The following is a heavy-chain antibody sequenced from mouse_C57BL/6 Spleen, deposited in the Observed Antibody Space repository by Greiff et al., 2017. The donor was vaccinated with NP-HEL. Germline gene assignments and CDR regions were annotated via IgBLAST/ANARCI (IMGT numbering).Heavy chain of an antibody. CDR1: GFTFSDYG. J-gene: IGHJ4*01. Sequence: EVMLVESGGGLVQPGGSLKLSCAASGFTFSDYGMAWVRQAPRKGPEWVAFISNLAYSIYYADTVTGRFTISREKAKNTLYLEMSSLRSEDTAMYYCARQNWIYAMDYWGQGTSVTVSS. CDR3: ARQNWIYAMDY. V-gene: IGHV5-15*01. CDR2: ISNLAYSI. D-gene: IGHD4-1*01.